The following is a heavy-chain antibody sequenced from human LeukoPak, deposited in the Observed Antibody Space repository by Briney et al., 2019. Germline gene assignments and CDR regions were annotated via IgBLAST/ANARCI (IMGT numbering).Heavy chain of an antibody. J-gene: IGHJ6*02. CDR1: GFTFSSHW. CDR2: INSDGSSI. V-gene: IGHV3-74*01. CDR3: AKGARGPGDYYYGMDV. Sequence: GGSLRLSCAASGFTFSSHWMHWVRQAPGKGLVWVSRINSDGSSISYADSVKGRFTISRDNSKNTLYLQMNSLRAEDTAVYYCAKGARGPGDYYYGMDVWGQGTTVTVSS. D-gene: IGHD7-27*01.